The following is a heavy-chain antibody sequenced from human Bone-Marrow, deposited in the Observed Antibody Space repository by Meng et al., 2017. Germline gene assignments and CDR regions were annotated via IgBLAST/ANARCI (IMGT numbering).Heavy chain of an antibody. CDR3: ARDLPGHTDDAFYI. J-gene: IGHJ3*02. Sequence: GESLKISCAASGFTFSSYEMNWVRQALGQGLEWVSYISSSGSTIYYADSVKGRFTISRDNAKNSLYLQMNSLRAENTAVYYCARDLPGHTDDAFYIWGQGTMVTVSS. CDR1: GFTFSSYE. CDR2: ISSSGSTI. D-gene: IGHD5-18*01. V-gene: IGHV3-48*03.